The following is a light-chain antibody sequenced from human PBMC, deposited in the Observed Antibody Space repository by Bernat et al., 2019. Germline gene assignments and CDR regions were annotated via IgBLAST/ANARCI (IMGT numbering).Light chain of an antibody. CDR2: DVR. CDR3: SSYTSSSTLL. CDR1: SSDVGGYNY. Sequence: QSALTQPASVSGSPGQSITISCTGTSSDVGGYNYVSWYQQHPGRAPKLMIYDVRDRPSGISNRSSGSKSGNTASLSIAELLAEDETDYYCSSYTSSSTLLFGGGTRLTVL. J-gene: IGLJ3*02. V-gene: IGLV2-14*03.